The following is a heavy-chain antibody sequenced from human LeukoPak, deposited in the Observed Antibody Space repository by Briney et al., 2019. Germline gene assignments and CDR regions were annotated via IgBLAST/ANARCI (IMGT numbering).Heavy chain of an antibody. J-gene: IGHJ6*03. CDR1: GFSLTIGYF. Sequence: SETLSLTCNVSGFSLTIGYFWGWIRQPPGKGLEWIGSIFHSGSTYFNPSLKSRVTMSVDTSKNQFSLKLSSVTAADTAVYYCARKGRPSYGSGSYGYYYYMDVWGKGTTVTVSS. D-gene: IGHD3-10*01. V-gene: IGHV4-38-2*02. CDR3: ARKGRPSYGSGSYGYYYYMDV. CDR2: IFHSGST.